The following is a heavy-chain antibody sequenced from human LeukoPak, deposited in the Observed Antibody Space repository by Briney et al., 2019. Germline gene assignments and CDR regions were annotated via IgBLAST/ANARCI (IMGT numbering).Heavy chain of an antibody. CDR1: GLIFSNYE. CDR3: VSRSDTLTSYSFDY. V-gene: IGHV3-48*03. D-gene: IGHD3-9*01. J-gene: IGHJ4*02. Sequence: TGGSLRLSCAVSGLIFSNYEMNWVRQAPGKGLEWVSYISNSDTIMYYADSVKGRFTISRDNSKNTLSLQMNSLRAEDTAVYYCVSRSDTLTSYSFDYWGQGTLVTVSS. CDR2: ISNSDTIM.